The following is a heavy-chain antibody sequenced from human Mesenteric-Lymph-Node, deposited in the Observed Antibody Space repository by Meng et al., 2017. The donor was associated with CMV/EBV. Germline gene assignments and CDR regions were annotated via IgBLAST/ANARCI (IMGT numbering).Heavy chain of an antibody. J-gene: IGHJ4*02. CDR2: ISSSSSYI. V-gene: IGHV3-21*01. CDR1: GITFTTYA. Sequence: GGSLRLSCAGSGITFTTYAMTWVRQAPGKGLEWVSSISSSSSYIYYADSVKGRFTISRDNAKNSLYLQMNSLRAEDTAVYYCARVPACDYWGQGTLVTVSS. CDR3: ARVPACDY. D-gene: IGHD2-2*01.